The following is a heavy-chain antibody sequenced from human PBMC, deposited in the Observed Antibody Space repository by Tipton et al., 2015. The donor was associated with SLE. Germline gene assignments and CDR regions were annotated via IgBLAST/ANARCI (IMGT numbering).Heavy chain of an antibody. CDR1: GGSITSYY. D-gene: IGHD6-19*01. CDR2: IYTRGST. Sequence: TLSLTCTVSGGSITSYYWSWIRQPAGKGLEWIGRIYTRGSTNYNPSLKSRVTLSVDTSKNQFSLKLSSVTAADTAVYYCARERPGDSSGWYFDLWGRGTLVTVSS. J-gene: IGHJ2*01. V-gene: IGHV4-4*07. CDR3: ARERPGDSSGWYFDL.